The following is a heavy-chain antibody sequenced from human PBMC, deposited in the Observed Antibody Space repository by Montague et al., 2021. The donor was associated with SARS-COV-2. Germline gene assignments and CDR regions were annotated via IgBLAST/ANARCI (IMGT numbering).Heavy chain of an antibody. CDR1: SGSCSGNY. CDR2: IKHSGST. CDR3: ARGTKRVFTYDYDSSGYASDY. D-gene: IGHD3-22*01. J-gene: IGHJ4*02. Sequence: SETLSLTCAVYSGSCSGNYGRWGRQPPGKRVEWSGQIKHSGSTKYNPSLKSRVTISVDTSKNQFSLKLSSVTAADTAVYYCARGTKRVFTYDYDSSGYASDYWGQGTLVTVSS. V-gene: IGHV4-34*01.